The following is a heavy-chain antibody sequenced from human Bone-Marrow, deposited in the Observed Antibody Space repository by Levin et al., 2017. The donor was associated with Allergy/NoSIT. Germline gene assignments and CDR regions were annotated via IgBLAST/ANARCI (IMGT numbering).Heavy chain of an antibody. V-gene: IGHV4-59*01. Sequence: SETLSLICSVSGIPISRNYWNWVRQTPGKRLEWIGYIHGSGSTTYNPSLKSRVTISSDTSKNHFSLNLKSVTAADTAVYYCAREGLSDNAAYYYDYWGPGTLVTVSS. CDR1: GIPISRNY. CDR2: IHGSGST. CDR3: AREGLSDNAAYYYDY. D-gene: IGHD3-9*01. J-gene: IGHJ4*02.